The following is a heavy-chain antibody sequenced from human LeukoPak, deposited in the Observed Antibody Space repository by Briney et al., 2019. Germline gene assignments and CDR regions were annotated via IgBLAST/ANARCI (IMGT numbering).Heavy chain of an antibody. J-gene: IGHJ4*02. CDR1: GFIFSSFW. CDR3: AKLTTMVRGVIITLPQNGY. V-gene: IGHV3-7*01. Sequence: PGGSLRLSCAASGFIFSSFWMSWVRQAPGKGLEWVANIKQDGSEKNYVDSVKGRFTISRDNAKNSLYLQMNSLRAEDTAVYYCAKLTTMVRGVIITLPQNGYWGQGTLVTVSS. CDR2: IKQDGSEK. D-gene: IGHD3-10*01.